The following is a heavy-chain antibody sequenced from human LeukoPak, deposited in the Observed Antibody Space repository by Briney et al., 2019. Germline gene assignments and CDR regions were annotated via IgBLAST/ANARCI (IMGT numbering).Heavy chain of an antibody. D-gene: IGHD6-19*01. V-gene: IGHV3-23*01. CDR1: GFTFGDYA. CDR3: AKAGPTVAGTGPHDYFDY. J-gene: IGHJ4*02. Sequence: GRSLRLSCTASGFTFGDYAMTWVRQAPGKGLEWVSAISGSGGSTYYADSVKGRFTISRDNSKNTLYLQMNSLRAEDTAVYYCAKAGPTVAGTGPHDYFDYWGQGTLVTVSS. CDR2: ISGSGGST.